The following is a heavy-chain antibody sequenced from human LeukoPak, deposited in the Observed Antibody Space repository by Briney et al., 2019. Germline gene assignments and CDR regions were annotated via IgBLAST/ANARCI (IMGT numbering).Heavy chain of an antibody. CDR2: ISEKGGST. J-gene: IGHJ4*02. CDR3: AKRGVVIRGILVIGYHQEAYHYDF. V-gene: IGHV3-23*01. D-gene: IGHD3-10*01. Sequence: GGSLRLSCVVSGISLSNYAMTWVRQAPGKGLEWVSYISEKGGSTTYADSVKGRFTISRDTSLNTLYLQMNNLGAEDTAVYFCAKRGVVIRGILVIGYHQEAYHYDFWGQGVLVTVSS. CDR1: GISLSNYA.